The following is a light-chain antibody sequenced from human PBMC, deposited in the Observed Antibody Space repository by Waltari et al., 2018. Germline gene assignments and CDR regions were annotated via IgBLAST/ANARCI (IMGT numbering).Light chain of an antibody. CDR2: KTS. Sequence: DIQMTQSPSTLSASLGDRVTITCRASQNINVWLAWYQQKPGKAPSLLIYKTSNLHNGVPSRFSGSGSGTEFTLTISSLQPDDFATYACQQYFTYPWTFGQGTKVEV. CDR1: QNINVW. CDR3: QQYFTYPWT. V-gene: IGKV1-5*03. J-gene: IGKJ1*01.